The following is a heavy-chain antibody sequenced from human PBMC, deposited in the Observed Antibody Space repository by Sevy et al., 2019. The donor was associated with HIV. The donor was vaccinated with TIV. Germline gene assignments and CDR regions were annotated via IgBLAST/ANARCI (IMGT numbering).Heavy chain of an antibody. CDR2: IFSSGST. D-gene: IGHD6-19*01. CDR3: VSLFLSYRSGWSYFDY. J-gene: IGHJ4*02. CDR1: GFTVNDKY. V-gene: IGHV3-66*02. Sequence: GGSLRLSCAISGFTVNDKYIIWVRQAPGKGLEWVSVIFSSGSTYYADSAKGRFTISRDNSRNTVYLQMNSLRAEDTAVYYCVSLFLSYRSGWSYFDYWGQGTLVTVSS.